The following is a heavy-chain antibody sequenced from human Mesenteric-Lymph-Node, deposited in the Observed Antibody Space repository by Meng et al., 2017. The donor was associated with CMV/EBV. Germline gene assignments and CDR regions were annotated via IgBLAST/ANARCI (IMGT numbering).Heavy chain of an antibody. CDR3: ARKVSSSAEAFDI. D-gene: IGHD6-6*01. Sequence: SVKVSCKASGDIFNIYAFTWVRQAPGQGLEWMGRVIPMLGITNYAQKFQGGVTVIADQSTSTVYMELTNLISEDTAVYYCARKVSSSAEAFDIWGQGTMVTVSS. J-gene: IGHJ3*02. CDR2: VIPMLGIT. CDR1: GDIFNIYA. V-gene: IGHV1-69*04.